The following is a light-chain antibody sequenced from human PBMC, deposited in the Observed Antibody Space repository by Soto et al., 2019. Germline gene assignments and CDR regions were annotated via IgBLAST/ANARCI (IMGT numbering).Light chain of an antibody. V-gene: IGKV1-5*03. J-gene: IGKJ1*01. CDR3: QHYNSYSEA. CDR2: KAS. CDR1: QTISSW. Sequence: DIQMTQSPSTLSGSVGDRVTITCRASQTISSWLAWYQQKPGKAPKLLIYKASTLKSGVPSRFSGSASGTEFTLRIRSLQTDQSANYSCQHYNSYSEAFGQRTKVDTK.